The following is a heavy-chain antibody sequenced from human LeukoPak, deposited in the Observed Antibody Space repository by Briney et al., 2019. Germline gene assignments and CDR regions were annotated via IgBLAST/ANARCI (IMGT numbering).Heavy chain of an antibody. J-gene: IGHJ4*02. CDR3: ARESIAVIGAVLTTEGSGFDY. Sequence: GGSLRLSRAASGFTFSNHWMTWVRQAPGKGLEWVANMNQDGSLKFHVASVKGRFTISRDNIKNSLYLQMSNLRAEDTAVYYCARESIAVIGAVLTTEGSGFDYWGQGTLVTVSS. CDR2: MNQDGSLK. D-gene: IGHD3-22*01. V-gene: IGHV3-7*01. CDR1: GFTFSNHW.